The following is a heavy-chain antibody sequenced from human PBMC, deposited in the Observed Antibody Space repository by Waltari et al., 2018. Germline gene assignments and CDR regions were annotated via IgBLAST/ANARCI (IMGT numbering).Heavy chain of an antibody. D-gene: IGHD4-4*01. CDR2: IFDSGNT. Sequence: QVQLQESGPGLVKPSQTLSLTCTVSGGPISSGDNYWSWIRQPPGKGLEWIGNIFDSGNTYYNPSLKSRVSMSVDTSKNQISLKLTSVTAADTAVYYCARVSDDYNASPFDFWGQGTLLTVSS. CDR1: GGPISSGDNY. CDR3: ARVSDDYNASPFDF. J-gene: IGHJ4*02. V-gene: IGHV4-30-4*01.